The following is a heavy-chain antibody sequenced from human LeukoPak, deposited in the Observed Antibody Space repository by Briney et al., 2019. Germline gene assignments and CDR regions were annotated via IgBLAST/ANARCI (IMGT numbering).Heavy chain of an antibody. CDR1: GFTFSSYA. D-gene: IGHD1-26*01. V-gene: IGHV3-30-3*01. CDR3: ARAWWELLAYFQH. Sequence: GGSLRLSCAASGFTFSSYAMHWVRQAPGKGLEWVAVISYDGSNKYYADSVKGRFTISRDNSKNTLYLQMNSLRAEDTAVYYCARAWWELLAYFQHWGQGTLVTVSS. CDR2: ISYDGSNK. J-gene: IGHJ1*01.